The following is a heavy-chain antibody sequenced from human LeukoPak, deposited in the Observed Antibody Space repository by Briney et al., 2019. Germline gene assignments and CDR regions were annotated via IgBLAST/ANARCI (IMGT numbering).Heavy chain of an antibody. V-gene: IGHV1-69*11. CDR2: IIPILGTA. CDR1: GGTFSSYA. J-gene: IGHJ5*02. D-gene: IGHD6-13*01. Sequence: SATVSCKASGGTFSSYAISWVRQAPGQGLEWMGRIIPILGTANYAQKFQGRVTITTDESTSTAYMELSSLRSEDTAVYYCATQAAAGTYWFDPWGQGTLVTVSS. CDR3: ATQAAAGTYWFDP.